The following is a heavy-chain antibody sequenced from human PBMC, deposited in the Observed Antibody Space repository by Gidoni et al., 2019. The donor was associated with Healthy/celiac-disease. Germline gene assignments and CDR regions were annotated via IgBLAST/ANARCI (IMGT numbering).Heavy chain of an antibody. V-gene: IGHV3-30-3*01. CDR1: GFNFSSYA. CDR2: ISYDGSNK. Sequence: QVQLVESGGGVVQPGRSLGLSCAASGFNFSSYAMHRVRQAPGKGLEWVAVISYDGSNKYYADSVKGRFTSSRDNSKNTLYLQMNSLRAEDTAVYYCARAPFRLMVYANHLGGYYYYGMDVWGQGTTVTVSS. D-gene: IGHD2-8*01. CDR3: ARAPFRLMVYANHLGGYYYYGMDV. J-gene: IGHJ6*02.